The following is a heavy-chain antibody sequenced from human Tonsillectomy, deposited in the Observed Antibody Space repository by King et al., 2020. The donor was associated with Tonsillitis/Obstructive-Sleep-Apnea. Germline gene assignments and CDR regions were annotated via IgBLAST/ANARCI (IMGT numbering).Heavy chain of an antibody. CDR1: GFTFNTYA. J-gene: IGHJ6*03. CDR2: ISYDGNNK. CDR3: ARDREGAHDYYYYYYYMDV. V-gene: IGHV3-30*04. Sequence: VQLVESGGGVVQPGRSLRLSCEGSGFTFNTYAMHWVRLAPGKGLEWVALISYDGNNKYYTDSVKGRFIIFRDKSKNTLYLQMNSRRAEDTAIYYCARDREGAHDYYYYYYYMDVWGKGTTVTVSS. D-gene: IGHD1-1*01.